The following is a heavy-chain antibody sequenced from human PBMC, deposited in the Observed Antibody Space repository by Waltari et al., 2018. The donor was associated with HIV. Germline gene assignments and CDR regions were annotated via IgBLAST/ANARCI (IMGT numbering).Heavy chain of an antibody. D-gene: IGHD2-15*01. CDR1: GGSISSGSAY. J-gene: IGHJ4*02. CDR3: ARYYCSGGSCSDY. V-gene: IGHV4-61*02. CDR2: IYTSGST. Sequence: QVQLQESGPGLVQRSQTLSLTCTFSGGSISSGSAYWMWIRQPAGKGLEWIGPIYTSGSTNYNPSLKSRVTISVDTSKHQFSLKLSSVTAADTAVYYCARYYCSGGSCSDYWGQGTLVTVSS.